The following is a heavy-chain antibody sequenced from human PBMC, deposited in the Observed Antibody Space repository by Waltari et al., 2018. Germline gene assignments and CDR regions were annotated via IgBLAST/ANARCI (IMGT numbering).Heavy chain of an antibody. CDR2: VDPDDGET. V-gene: IGHV1-24*01. D-gene: IGHD1-1*01. CDR3: AALDTTRTSFYYYFYMDV. Sequence: QVQFVLSGAAVKTPGASVKFSCQVPGHTPPGFALHWVRRAPVNGLVRQGPGKGLEWRGGVDPDDGETVSAPKFRGRLTLTQDTSTETAYMELRNLRSEDTAIYYCAALDTTRTSFYYYFYMDVWGTGTKVTVSS. J-gene: IGHJ6*03. CDR1: GHTPPGFA.